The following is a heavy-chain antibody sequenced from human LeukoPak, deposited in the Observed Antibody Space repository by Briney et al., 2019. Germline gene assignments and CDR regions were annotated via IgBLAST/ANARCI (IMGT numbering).Heavy chain of an antibody. CDR2: IIPIFGTA. J-gene: IGHJ6*02. Sequence: GASVKVSCKASGGTFSIYAISWVRQAPGQGLEWMGGIIPIFGTANYAQKFQGRVTITADESTSTAYMELSSLRSEDTAVYYCARDLEQLVHYYYYGMDVWGQGTTVTVSS. D-gene: IGHD6-6*01. CDR3: ARDLEQLVHYYYYGMDV. V-gene: IGHV1-69*13. CDR1: GGTFSIYA.